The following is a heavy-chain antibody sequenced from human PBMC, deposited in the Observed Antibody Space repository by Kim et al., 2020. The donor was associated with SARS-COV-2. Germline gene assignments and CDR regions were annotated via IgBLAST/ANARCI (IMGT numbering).Heavy chain of an antibody. CDR2: INHSGST. CDR1: GGSFSGHY. V-gene: IGHV4-34*01. Sequence: SETLSLTCAVYGGSFSGHYWSWIRQPPEKGLEWIGEINHSGSTNYNPSLTSRVTISVDTSKNQFSLKLSSVTAAATAVYYCARGRGSSSWSYYYYYGMDV. D-gene: IGHD6-13*01. CDR3: ARGRGSSSWSYYYYYGMDV. J-gene: IGHJ6*01.